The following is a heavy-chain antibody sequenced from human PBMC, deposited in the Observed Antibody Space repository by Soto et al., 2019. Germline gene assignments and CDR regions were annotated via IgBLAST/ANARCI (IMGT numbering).Heavy chain of an antibody. CDR3: ATPFTAISPYYYYGMDV. D-gene: IGHD5-18*01. J-gene: IGHJ6*02. V-gene: IGHV4-4*02. CDR2: IYHSGST. CDR1: GGSISSSNW. Sequence: SETLSLTCAVSGGSISSSNWWSWVRQPPGKGLEWIGEIYHSGSTNYNPSLKSRVTISVDKSKNQFSLKLSSVTAADTAVYYCATPFTAISPYYYYGMDVWGQGTTVTVSS.